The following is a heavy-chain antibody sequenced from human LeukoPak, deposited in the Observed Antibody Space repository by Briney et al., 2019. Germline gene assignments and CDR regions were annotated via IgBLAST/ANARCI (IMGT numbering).Heavy chain of an antibody. CDR3: ARDIKGDYYDSIDPGTFDI. D-gene: IGHD3-22*01. CDR1: GGSFSGYY. J-gene: IGHJ3*02. CDR2: INHSGST. V-gene: IGHV4-34*01. Sequence: SSETLSLTCAVYGGSFSGYYWSWIRQPPGKGLEWIGEINHSGSTNYNPSLKSRVTISVDTSKNQFSLKLSSVTAADTAVYYCARDIKGDYYDSIDPGTFDIWGQGTMVTVSS.